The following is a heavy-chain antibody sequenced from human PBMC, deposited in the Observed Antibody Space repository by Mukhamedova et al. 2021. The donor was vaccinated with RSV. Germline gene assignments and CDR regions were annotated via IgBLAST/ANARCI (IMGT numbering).Heavy chain of an antibody. CDR3: AHRPLVDVFDY. Sequence: ALEWLALIYWDDDKRYSPSLKSRLTITKDTSKNQVVLTMTNMDPVDTATYYCAHRPLVDVFDYWGQGTLVTFSS. D-gene: IGHD3/OR15-3a*01. CDR2: IYWDDDK. V-gene: IGHV2-5*02. J-gene: IGHJ4*02.